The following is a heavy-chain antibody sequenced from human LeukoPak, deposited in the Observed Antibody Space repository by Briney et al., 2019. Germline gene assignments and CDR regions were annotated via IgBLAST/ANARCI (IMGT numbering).Heavy chain of an antibody. CDR2: IIPIFGTP. CDR1: GGSFSSEA. CDR3: GKKAGDCVRNSCYSIDY. J-gene: IGHJ4*02. V-gene: IGHV1-69*05. Sequence: SVTVSCKAFGGSFSSEAISWVRQAPGQGLEWMGGIIPIFGTPNYAQKFQGRLTITTDESTSTAYMEVSTLRSEDTAVYYCGKKAGDCVRNSCYSIDYWGQGTLVTVSS. D-gene: IGHD2-15*01.